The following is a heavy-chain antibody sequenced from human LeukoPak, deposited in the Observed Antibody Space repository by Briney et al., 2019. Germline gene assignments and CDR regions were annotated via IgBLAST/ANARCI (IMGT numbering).Heavy chain of an antibody. J-gene: IGHJ4*02. CDR3: AKDVWYYYDSSGDYFDY. D-gene: IGHD3-22*01. CDR1: GFTFSNYA. Sequence: PGGSLRLSCAASGFTFSNYAVSWVRQAPGKGLEWVSVIRGSGGSTYYADSVKGRFTISRDNSKNTLYLQMNSLRAEDTAVYCCAKDVWYYYDSSGDYFDYWGQGTLVTVSS. V-gene: IGHV3-23*01. CDR2: IRGSGGST.